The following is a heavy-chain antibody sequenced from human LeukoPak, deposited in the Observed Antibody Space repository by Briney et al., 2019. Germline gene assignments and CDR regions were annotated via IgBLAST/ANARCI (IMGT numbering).Heavy chain of an antibody. V-gene: IGHV1-2*02. J-gene: IGHJ4*02. CDR3: ARTSSTTVVTSH. D-gene: IGHD4-23*01. Sequence: ASVKVSCKASGYTFTDYYIHWVRQAPGQGLECMGWINPNSGDTYYAQKFQGRVTMTRDTSINTAYMELSSLRSDDTAMYYCARTSSTTVVTSHWGQGTLVTVSS. CDR2: INPNSGDT. CDR1: GYTFTDYY.